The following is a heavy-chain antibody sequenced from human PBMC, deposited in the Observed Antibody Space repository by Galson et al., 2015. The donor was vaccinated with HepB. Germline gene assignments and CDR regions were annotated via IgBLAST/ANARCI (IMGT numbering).Heavy chain of an antibody. Sequence: SETLSLTCTVSGGSMNNYYWSWIRQPAGKGLEWIGRIYTSGSTNYNPSLKSRVTMSVDTSKNQFSLKLSSVTAADTAVYYCARDTEEFYSRGDPGYFDYWGQGTLVTVSS. CDR3: ARDTEEFYSRGDPGYFDY. J-gene: IGHJ4*02. CDR2: IYTSGST. V-gene: IGHV4-4*07. CDR1: GGSMNNYY. D-gene: IGHD4-17*01.